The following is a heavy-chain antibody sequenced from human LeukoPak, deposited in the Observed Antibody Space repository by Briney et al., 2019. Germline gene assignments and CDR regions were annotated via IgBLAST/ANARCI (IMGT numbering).Heavy chain of an antibody. CDR2: IKEDGNEK. CDR3: ARRRSWLAFDL. CDR1: AFTFSNTW. Sequence: PGGSLRLSCVASAFTFSNTWMSWVRQAPGTGLEWVANIKEDGNEKYYVDSVKGRFTISRDNAKNSLYLQMNSLRAEDTAVYYCARRRSWLAFDLWGQGTMVTVSS. V-gene: IGHV3-7*01. J-gene: IGHJ3*01. D-gene: IGHD3-9*01.